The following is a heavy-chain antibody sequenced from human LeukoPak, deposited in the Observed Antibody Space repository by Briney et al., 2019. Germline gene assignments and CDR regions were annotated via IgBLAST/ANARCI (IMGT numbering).Heavy chain of an antibody. CDR2: IYYSGST. J-gene: IGHJ4*02. Sequence: SETLSLTCTVSGGPIISHYWSWIRQSPGKGLEWIGHIYYSGSTYFNPSLRGRVTMSIDTSKSLFSLNLSSVTAADTAVYYCARRLNYYDSYGFDYWGQGILVTVSS. CDR3: ARRLNYYDSYGFDY. CDR1: GGPIISHY. V-gene: IGHV4-59*11. D-gene: IGHD3-22*01.